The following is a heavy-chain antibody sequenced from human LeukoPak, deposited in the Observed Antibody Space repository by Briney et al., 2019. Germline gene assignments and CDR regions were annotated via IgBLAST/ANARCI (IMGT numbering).Heavy chain of an antibody. Sequence: PSETLSLTCTVSGGSISSSSYYWGWIRQPPRKGLEWIGSIYYSGSTYYNPSLKSRVTISVDTSKNQFSLNLRSVTAADTAVYYCARGGRTSFDYWGQGTLVTVSS. J-gene: IGHJ4*02. CDR3: ARGGRTSFDY. CDR2: IYYSGST. CDR1: GGSISSSSYY. V-gene: IGHV4-39*07. D-gene: IGHD3-10*01.